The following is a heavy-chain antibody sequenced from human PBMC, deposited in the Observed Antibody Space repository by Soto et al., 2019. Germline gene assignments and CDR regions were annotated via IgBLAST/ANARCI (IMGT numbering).Heavy chain of an antibody. Sequence: QVLLVESGGGVVQPGTSLRLSCAASGFMFNTYGMHWVRQAPGKGLEWVAGIWYDGSNKYYADSVKGRFTISRDNSKNTLFLQMHSLRAEDTAVYYCARLGYYFDSTNSVGNYWGQGTLVTVSS. V-gene: IGHV3-33*01. CDR1: GFMFNTYG. CDR2: IWYDGSNK. D-gene: IGHD3-22*01. CDR3: ARLGYYFDSTNSVGNY. J-gene: IGHJ4*02.